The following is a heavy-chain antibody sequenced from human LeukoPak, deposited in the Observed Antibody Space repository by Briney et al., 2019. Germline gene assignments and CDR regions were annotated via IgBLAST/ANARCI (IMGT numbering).Heavy chain of an antibody. CDR2: INPNDGDT. J-gene: IGHJ4*02. CDR1: GYTFTSYG. V-gene: IGHV1-2*02. Sequence: ASVKVSCKASGYTFTSYGISWVRQAPGQGFEWMGWINPNDGDTNYAQKFQGGVTMTRDTSISTAHMEVSRLRSDDTAVYYCARANFLYCSSTTCLFDYWGQGTLVTVSS. CDR3: ARANFLYCSSTTCLFDY. D-gene: IGHD2-2*01.